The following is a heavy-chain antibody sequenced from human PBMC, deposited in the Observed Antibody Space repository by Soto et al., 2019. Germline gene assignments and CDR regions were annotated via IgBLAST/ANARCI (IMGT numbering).Heavy chain of an antibody. CDR3: ARGLFGPDA. J-gene: IGHJ6*04. V-gene: IGHV3-74*01. CDR2: IDNAGTDS. D-gene: IGHD3-10*02. CDR1: GFTLSGRS. Sequence: EVQLVESGGGLVQPGGSLRLSCAASGFTLSGRSMHWVRQAPGKGLVWVSGIDNAGTDSTYADSVKGRFTSSRDNAKNMLYLQMNSLRVEDTAVYYCARGLFGPDAWGKGTTVTVSS.